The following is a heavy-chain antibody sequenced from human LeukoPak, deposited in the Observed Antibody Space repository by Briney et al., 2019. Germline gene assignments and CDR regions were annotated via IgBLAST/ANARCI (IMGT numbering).Heavy chain of an antibody. CDR2: IYSSGST. CDR3: ARNYDNSGYTAFGY. V-gene: IGHV4-59*01. D-gene: IGHD3-22*01. J-gene: IGHJ4*02. CDR1: GGSISSYY. Sequence: SQTLSLTCTVSGGSISSYYWSWIRQSPGKGLEWIGHIYSSGSTNYNPSLESRVTISIDTSKNQISLKLSSVTAADTALYYCARNYDNSGYTAFGYWGRGTLVTVSS.